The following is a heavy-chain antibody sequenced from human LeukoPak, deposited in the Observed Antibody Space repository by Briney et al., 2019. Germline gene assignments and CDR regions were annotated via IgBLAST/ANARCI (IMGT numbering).Heavy chain of an antibody. Sequence: GGSLRLSCAASGFTFSSYGMHWVRQAPGKGLEWVAFIRYDGSNKYYADSVKGRFTISRDNSKNTLYLQMNSLRAEDTAVYYCAKDTGAYYDSSGDYDYWGQGTLVTVTS. CDR1: GFTFSSYG. D-gene: IGHD3-22*01. CDR3: AKDTGAYYDSSGDYDY. CDR2: IRYDGSNK. V-gene: IGHV3-30*02. J-gene: IGHJ4*02.